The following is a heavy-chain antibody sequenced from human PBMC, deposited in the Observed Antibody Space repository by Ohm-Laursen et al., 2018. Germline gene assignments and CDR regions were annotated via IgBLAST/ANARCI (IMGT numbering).Heavy chain of an antibody. V-gene: IGHV3-33*06. J-gene: IGHJ3*02. CDR2: IWYDGSNK. D-gene: IGHD3-3*01. CDR1: GFTFSSYG. Sequence: SLRLSCAASGFTFSSYGMHWVRQAPGKGLEWVAVIWYDGSNKYYADSVKGRFTISRDNSKNTLYLQMNSLRAEDTAVYYCAKEVLGEEYDFWSGSVAFDIWGQGTMVTVSS. CDR3: AKEVLGEEYDFWSGSVAFDI.